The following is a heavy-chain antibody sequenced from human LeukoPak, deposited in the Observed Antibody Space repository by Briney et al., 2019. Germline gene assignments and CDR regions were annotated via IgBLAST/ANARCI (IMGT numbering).Heavy chain of an antibody. J-gene: IGHJ6*04. D-gene: IGHD3-10*01. V-gene: IGHV5-51*01. Sequence: GESLKISCKRSGYSFTSYWIGWVRQMPGKGLEWMGIIYPGDSDTRYSPSFQGQVTISADKSISTAYLQWSSLKASDTAMYYCARHGEYGSGSYFYYGMDVWGKGTTVTVSS. CDR1: GYSFTSYW. CDR2: IYPGDSDT. CDR3: ARHGEYGSGSYFYYGMDV.